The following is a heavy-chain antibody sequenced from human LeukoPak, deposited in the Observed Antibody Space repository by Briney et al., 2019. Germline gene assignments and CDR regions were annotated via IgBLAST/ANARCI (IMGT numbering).Heavy chain of an antibody. D-gene: IGHD5-18*01. V-gene: IGHV4-34*01. CDR3: ARGRPGYSYGYFDY. J-gene: IGHJ4*02. CDR2: INHSGST. Sequence: SETLSLTCAVYGGSFSGYYWSWIRQPPGKGLEWIGEINHSGSTNYNPSLKSRVTIPVDTSKNQFSLKLSSVTAADTAVYYCARGRPGYSYGYFDYWGQGTLVTVSS. CDR1: GGSFSGYY.